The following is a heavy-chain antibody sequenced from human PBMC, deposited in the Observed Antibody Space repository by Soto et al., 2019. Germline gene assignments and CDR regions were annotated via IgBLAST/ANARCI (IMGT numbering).Heavy chain of an antibody. D-gene: IGHD6-6*01. Sequence: SLRLSCVASGFIFSNFGMHFVRQAPGKGLEWVAVISSDEKIKQYADSVRGRFAISRDNSKNTLYLQMTSLSAEDTAIYYCARGLRSVLDYWGQGTLVTVSS. CDR1: GFIFSNFG. V-gene: IGHV3-33*01. CDR2: ISSDEKIK. J-gene: IGHJ4*02. CDR3: ARGLRSVLDY.